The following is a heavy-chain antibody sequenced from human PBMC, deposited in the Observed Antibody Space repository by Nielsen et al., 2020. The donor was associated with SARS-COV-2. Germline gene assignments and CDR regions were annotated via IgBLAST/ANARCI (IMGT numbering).Heavy chain of an antibody. CDR2: IYYSGST. V-gene: IGHV4-39*07. CDR1: GGSISSSSYY. J-gene: IGHJ4*02. CDR3: AREKLYYYGSGRPDY. Sequence: GSLRLSCTVSGGSISSSSYYWGWIRQPPGKGLEWIGSIYYSGSTYYNPSLKSRVTISVDTSKNQFSLKLSSVTAADTAVYYCAREKLYYYGSGRPDYWGQGILVTVSS. D-gene: IGHD3-10*01.